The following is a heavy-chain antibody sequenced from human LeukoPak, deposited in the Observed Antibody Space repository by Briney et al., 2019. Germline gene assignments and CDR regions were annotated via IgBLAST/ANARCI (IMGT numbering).Heavy chain of an antibody. CDR2: IYTSGST. J-gene: IGHJ4*02. D-gene: IGHD6-19*01. V-gene: IGHV4-4*07. Sequence: PSETLSLTCTVSGGSISSYYWSWIRQPAGKGLEWIGRIYTSGSTNYNTSLKSRVTMSVDTSKNQFSLKLSSVTAADTAVYYCARDFRVASEEWLVGDSFDYWGQGTLVTVSS. CDR3: ARDFRVASEEWLVGDSFDY. CDR1: GGSISSYY.